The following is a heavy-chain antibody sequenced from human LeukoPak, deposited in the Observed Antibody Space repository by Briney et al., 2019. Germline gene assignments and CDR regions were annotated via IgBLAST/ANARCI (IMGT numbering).Heavy chain of an antibody. J-gene: IGHJ4*02. Sequence: GASVKVPCKASGYTFTRYGISWMRQAPGQGLEWMGWISTYSGHTDYAQKFQGRVTMTTDTHTSTAYMELRSLRSDDTAVYYCAGGGTDFDYWGQGTLVTVSS. CDR2: ISTYSGHT. V-gene: IGHV1-18*04. CDR1: GYTFTRYG. D-gene: IGHD3-16*01. CDR3: AGGGTDFDY.